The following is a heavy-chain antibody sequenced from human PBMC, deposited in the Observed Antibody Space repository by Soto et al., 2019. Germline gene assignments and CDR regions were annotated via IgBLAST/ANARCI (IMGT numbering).Heavy chain of an antibody. J-gene: IGHJ5*02. D-gene: IGHD3-22*01. CDR1: GGTISSYY. CDR3: ARQDYYYDSSGYVNWFDP. V-gene: IGHV4-59*01. CDR2: IYYSGST. Sequence: SETQPLPSTVSGGTISSYYWRWIRQPPRKGLEWIGYIYYSGSTNYNPSLKSRVTISVDTSKNQFSLKLSSVTAADTAVYYCARQDYYYDSSGYVNWFDPWGQGTLVTVSS.